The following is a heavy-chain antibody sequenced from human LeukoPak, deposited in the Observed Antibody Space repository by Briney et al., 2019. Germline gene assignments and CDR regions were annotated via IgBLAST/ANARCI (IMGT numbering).Heavy chain of an antibody. V-gene: IGHV1-24*01. CDR1: GYTLTELS. D-gene: IGHD3-16*01. CDR2: FDPEDGET. J-gene: IGHJ4*02. CDR3: ARRAWGLGPYDY. Sequence: ASVKVSCKVSGYTLTELSMHWVRQAPGKGLEWMGGFDPEDGETIYAQKFQGRVTMTTDTSTSTAYMELRSLRSDDTAVYYCARRAWGLGPYDYWGQGTLVTVSS.